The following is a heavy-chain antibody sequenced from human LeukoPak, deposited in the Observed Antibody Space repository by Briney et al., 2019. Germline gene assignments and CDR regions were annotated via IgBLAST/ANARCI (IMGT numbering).Heavy chain of an antibody. CDR1: GFTVSSNY. Sequence: GGSLRLSCAASGFTVSSNYMSWVRQAPGKGLEWVSVIYSGGSTYYADSVKGRFTISRDNSQNTVSLQVNNLRTEDTALYYCAKTSLSDASGHYYYMDVWGKGTTVTVSS. J-gene: IGHJ6*03. V-gene: IGHV3-53*05. CDR3: AKTSLSDASGHYYYMDV. CDR2: IYSGGST. D-gene: IGHD3-3*01.